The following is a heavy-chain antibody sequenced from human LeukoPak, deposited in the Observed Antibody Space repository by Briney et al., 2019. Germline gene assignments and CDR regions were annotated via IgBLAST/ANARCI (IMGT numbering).Heavy chain of an antibody. J-gene: IGHJ6*02. CDR3: ARLFTRAWEYRYGMDV. Sequence: PSETLSLTCTVSGGSIRTDGSYWAWIHQPPGEGLEWIGSIYIDGITHYNSSLQSRVTLSIDTSKNHFSLRLTSVTAADTAVFYCARLFTRAWEYRYGMDVWGQGTAVTVSS. D-gene: IGHD1-26*01. CDR1: GGSIRTDGSY. V-gene: IGHV4-39*02. CDR2: IYIDGIT.